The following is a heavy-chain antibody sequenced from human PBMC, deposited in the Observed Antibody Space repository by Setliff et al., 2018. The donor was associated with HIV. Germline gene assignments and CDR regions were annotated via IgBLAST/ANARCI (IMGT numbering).Heavy chain of an antibody. Sequence: GASVKVSCKASGYTFTSYALHWVRQAPGQRLEWMGWINAGNGHTKYSQRFQGRVTITRDTSASTVYMDLSSLRSEDTAVYYCARLSSAAMWGGGAFDIWGQGTMVTVSS. J-gene: IGHJ3*02. D-gene: IGHD2-2*01. V-gene: IGHV1-3*01. CDR3: ARLSSAAMWGGGAFDI. CDR2: INAGNGHT. CDR1: GYTFTSYA.